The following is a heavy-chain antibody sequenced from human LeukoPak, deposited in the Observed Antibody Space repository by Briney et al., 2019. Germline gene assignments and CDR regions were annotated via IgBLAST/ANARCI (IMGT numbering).Heavy chain of an antibody. Sequence: PSETLSLTCTVSGGSISSYYWSWIRQPPGKGLEWIGYIYYSGSTNYNPSLKSRVTISVDTSKNQFSLKLSSVTAADTAVYYCATKNDYSNYFDYWGQGTLVTVSS. CDR2: IYYSGST. D-gene: IGHD4-4*01. J-gene: IGHJ4*02. CDR1: GGSISSYY. V-gene: IGHV4-59*12. CDR3: ATKNDYSNYFDY.